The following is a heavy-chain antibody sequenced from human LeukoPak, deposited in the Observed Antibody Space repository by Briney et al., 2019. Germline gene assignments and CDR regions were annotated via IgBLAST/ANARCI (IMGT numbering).Heavy chain of an antibody. J-gene: IGHJ4*02. CDR3: ARVGWEYQLSHLYYFDY. Sequence: PGGSLRLSCAASGFTFSSYWMHWVRQAPGKGLVWVSRINTDGSSTSYADSVKGRFTISRDNAKNTLYLQMNSLRAEDTAVYYCARVGWEYQLSHLYYFDYWGQGTLVTVSS. D-gene: IGHD2-2*01. CDR2: INTDGSST. CDR1: GFTFSSYW. V-gene: IGHV3-74*01.